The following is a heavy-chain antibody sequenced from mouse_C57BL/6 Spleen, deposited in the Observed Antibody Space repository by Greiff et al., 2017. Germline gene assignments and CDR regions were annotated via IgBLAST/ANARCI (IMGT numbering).Heavy chain of an antibody. J-gene: IGHJ1*03. Sequence: QVQLQQSGTELVKPGASVKLSCKASGYTFTSYWMHWVKQRPGQGLEWIGNINPSNGGTNYNEKFKSKATLTVDKSSSTAYMQLSSLTSEDSAVYYCARLEGGYYVYWYFDVWGTGTTVTVSS. V-gene: IGHV1-53*01. CDR3: ARLEGGYYVYWYFDV. CDR2: INPSNGGT. CDR1: GYTFTSYW. D-gene: IGHD2-3*01.